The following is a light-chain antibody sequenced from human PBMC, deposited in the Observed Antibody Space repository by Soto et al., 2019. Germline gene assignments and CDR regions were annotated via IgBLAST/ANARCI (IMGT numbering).Light chain of an antibody. V-gene: IGKV3-20*01. Sequence: EIVLTQSPATLSLSPGERATLSCRASQSVRSYLAWYQQKPGQAPRLLIYGASSRATGIPDRFSGSGSGTDFTLTISRLEPEDFAVYYCQQYGSSPRFGPGTKVDIK. J-gene: IGKJ3*01. CDR1: QSVRSY. CDR2: GAS. CDR3: QQYGSSPR.